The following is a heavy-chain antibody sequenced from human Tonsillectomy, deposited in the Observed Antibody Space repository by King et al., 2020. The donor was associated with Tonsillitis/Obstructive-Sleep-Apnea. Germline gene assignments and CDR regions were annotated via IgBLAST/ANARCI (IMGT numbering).Heavy chain of an antibody. D-gene: IGHD4-11*01. J-gene: IGHJ4*02. CDR1: GFSLSTSGVG. CDR2: IYWDDDK. V-gene: IGHV2-5*02. Sequence: TLKESGPTLVKPTQTLTLTCTFSGFSLSTSGVGVGWIRKPPGKALEWLALIYWDDDKRYSPSLKSRLTITKDTSKNQVVLTMINMDPVDTATYYCAHTMTTITDFDYWGQGTLVTVSS. CDR3: AHTMTTITDFDY.